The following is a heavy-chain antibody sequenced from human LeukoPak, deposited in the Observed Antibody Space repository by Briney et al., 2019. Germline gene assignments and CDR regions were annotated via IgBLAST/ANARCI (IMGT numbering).Heavy chain of an antibody. CDR2: IWYDGSNK. D-gene: IGHD1-26*01. J-gene: IGHJ4*02. CDR3: AAQWEPYFDY. CDR1: GFTFSSYG. Sequence: GGSLRLSCAASGFTFSSYGMHWVRQAPGKGLEWVAVIWYDGSNKYYADSVKGRFTISRDNAKNSLYLQMNSLRAEDTAVYYCAAQWEPYFDYWGQGTLVTVSS. V-gene: IGHV3-33*03.